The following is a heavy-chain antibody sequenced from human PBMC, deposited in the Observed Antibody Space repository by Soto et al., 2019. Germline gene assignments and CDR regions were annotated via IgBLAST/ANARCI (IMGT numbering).Heavy chain of an antibody. V-gene: IGHV1-46*01. Sequence: ASVKVSCKASGYTFTSYYMHWVRQAPGQGLEWMGIINPSGGSTSYAQKFQGRVTMTRDTSTSTVYMELSSLRSEDTAVYYCAILTGYCISTSCHSWFAPWGQGTLVTVSS. CDR2: INPSGGST. CDR1: GYTFTSYY. CDR3: AILTGYCISTSCHSWFAP. D-gene: IGHD2-2*01. J-gene: IGHJ5*02.